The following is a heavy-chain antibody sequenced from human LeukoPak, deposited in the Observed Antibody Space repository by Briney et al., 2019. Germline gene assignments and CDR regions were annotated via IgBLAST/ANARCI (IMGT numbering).Heavy chain of an antibody. J-gene: IGHJ6*03. D-gene: IGHD3/OR15-3a*01. CDR1: GFTFSSYW. Sequence: SGGSLRLSCAASGFTFSSYWMSWVRQAPGKGLEWVANIKQDGSEKYYVDSVKGRFTISRDNAKNSLYLQMNSLRAVDTAVYYCGRGTGYYYYYYMDVWGKGTTVTVSS. CDR2: IKQDGSEK. CDR3: GRGTGYYYYYYMDV. V-gene: IGHV3-7*01.